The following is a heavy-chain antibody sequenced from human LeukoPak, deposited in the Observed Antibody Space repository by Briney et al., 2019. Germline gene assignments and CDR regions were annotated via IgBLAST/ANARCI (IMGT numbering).Heavy chain of an antibody. J-gene: IGHJ3*02. D-gene: IGHD7-27*01. CDR2: IYYSGST. V-gene: IGHV4-59*01. Sequence: SETLSLTCTVSGGSISSYYWSWIRQPPGKGLEWIGCIYYSGSTNYNPSLKSRVTISVDTSKNQFSLKLSSVTAADTAVYYCARDIWGNGAFDIWGQGTMVTVSS. CDR1: GGSISSYY. CDR3: ARDIWGNGAFDI.